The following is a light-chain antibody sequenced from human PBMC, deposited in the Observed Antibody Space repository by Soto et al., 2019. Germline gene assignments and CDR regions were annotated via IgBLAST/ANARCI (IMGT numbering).Light chain of an antibody. CDR3: AAWDDRLNGPV. Sequence: QAVVTQPPSVSAAPRQRVTISCSGSSSNIGNNAVNWYQQVPGKAPKLLIYYDDLLPSGVSDRFSGSKSGTSASLAISGLQSEDEGDYYCAAWDDRLNGPVFGGGTKVTVL. CDR2: YDD. J-gene: IGLJ3*02. CDR1: SSNIGNNA. V-gene: IGLV1-36*01.